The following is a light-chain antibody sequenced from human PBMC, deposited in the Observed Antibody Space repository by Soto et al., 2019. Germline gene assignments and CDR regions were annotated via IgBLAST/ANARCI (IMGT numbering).Light chain of an antibody. V-gene: IGKV3-15*01. CDR3: QQSYKWPPGT. Sequence: EIVMTQSPATLSVSPGERATLSCRASQSVSSNLAWYQQKPGQAPRLLIYGASTRATGIPARFSGSGSGTEFTLTISSLQSEDFAVYYCQQSYKWPPGTFGQGTKGDIK. J-gene: IGKJ1*01. CDR2: GAS. CDR1: QSVSSN.